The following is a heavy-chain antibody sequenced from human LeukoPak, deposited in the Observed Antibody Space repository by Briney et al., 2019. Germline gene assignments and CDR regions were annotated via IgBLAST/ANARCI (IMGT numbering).Heavy chain of an antibody. CDR3: ARPSGVYAFFNY. Sequence: SETLSLTCAVYGGSFSGYYWSWIRQPPGKGLEWIGEINHSGSTNYNPSLKSRVTISTDTTNNNISLKLSSVPGADTAVYYGARPSGVYAFFNYWGQGTLVTVSS. CDR1: GGSFSGYY. CDR2: INHSGST. D-gene: IGHD2-8*01. V-gene: IGHV4-34*01. J-gene: IGHJ4*02.